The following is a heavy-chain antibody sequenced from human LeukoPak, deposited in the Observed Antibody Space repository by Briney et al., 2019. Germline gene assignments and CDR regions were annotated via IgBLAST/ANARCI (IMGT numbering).Heavy chain of an antibody. V-gene: IGHV4-4*07. Sequence: SETLSLTCIVSGVSISSSSWSWVRQTAGKGLEWIGRIYTSGSTIYNPSLKSRVTMAVDMSKKQFSLKLTSVTAADTAMYYCARDLSGWDGFDIWGQGTEVTVSS. CDR3: ARDLSGWDGFDI. D-gene: IGHD3-3*01. CDR1: GVSISSSS. J-gene: IGHJ3*02. CDR2: IYTSGST.